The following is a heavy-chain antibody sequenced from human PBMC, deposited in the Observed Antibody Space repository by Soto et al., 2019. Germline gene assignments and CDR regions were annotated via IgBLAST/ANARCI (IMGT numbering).Heavy chain of an antibody. Sequence: QITLKESGPTLVKPTQTLTLTCTFSGFSLSTSGVGVGWIRQPPGKALDWLALIYWDDDTRYSPSLKNRLSIXMDXSXNQVVLTMTNMDPVDTATYYCAHRTTYEVTTPFFDYWGQGTLVTVSS. CDR3: AHRTTYEVTTPFFDY. D-gene: IGHD4-17*01. V-gene: IGHV2-5*02. J-gene: IGHJ4*02. CDR1: GFSLSTSGVG. CDR2: IYWDDDT.